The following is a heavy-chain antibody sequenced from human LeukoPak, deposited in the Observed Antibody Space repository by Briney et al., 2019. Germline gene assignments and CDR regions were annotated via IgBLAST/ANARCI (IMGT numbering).Heavy chain of an antibody. V-gene: IGHV3-11*01. Sequence: GGSLRLSCAASGFTFSDYYMSWIRQAPGKGLEWVSYISSSGSTIYYADSVKGRFTISRDISKNTLSLQMNSLRADDTAVYYCAGRGLYSSSWWAFDIWGQGTMVTVSS. CDR3: AGRGLYSSSWWAFDI. CDR2: ISSSGSTI. J-gene: IGHJ3*02. D-gene: IGHD6-13*01. CDR1: GFTFSDYY.